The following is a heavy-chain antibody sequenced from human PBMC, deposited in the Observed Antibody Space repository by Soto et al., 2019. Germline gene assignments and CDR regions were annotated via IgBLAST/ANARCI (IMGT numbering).Heavy chain of an antibody. V-gene: IGHV3-48*03. CDR3: ARVNGYEQLVLYYYYGMDV. CDR1: GFNFSSYE. J-gene: IGHJ6*02. D-gene: IGHD6-6*01. CDR2: ISSSGTTI. Sequence: PGGSLRLSCAASGFNFSSYEMNWVRQAPGKGLEWVSYISSSGTTIYYANSVKGRFTVSRDNAKNSLFLQMNGLRAEDTAVYYCARVNGYEQLVLYYYYGMDVWGQGTTVTVSS.